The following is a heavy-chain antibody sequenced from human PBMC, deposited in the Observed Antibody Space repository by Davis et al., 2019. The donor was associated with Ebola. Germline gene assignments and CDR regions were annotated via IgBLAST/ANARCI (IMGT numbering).Heavy chain of an antibody. D-gene: IGHD2-15*01. Sequence: PGGSLRLSCSASGFTFSSYAMHWVRQAPGKGLEYVSAISSNGGSTYYADSVKGRFTISRDNSKNTLYLQMSSLRAEDTAVYYCVKDLGYCSGGSCLFFDYWGQGTLVTVSS. V-gene: IGHV3-64D*06. CDR3: VKDLGYCSGGSCLFFDY. J-gene: IGHJ4*02. CDR2: ISSNGGST. CDR1: GFTFSSYA.